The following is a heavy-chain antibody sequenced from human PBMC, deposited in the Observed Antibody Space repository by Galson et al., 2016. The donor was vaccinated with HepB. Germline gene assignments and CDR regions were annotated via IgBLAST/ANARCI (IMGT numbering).Heavy chain of an antibody. J-gene: IGHJ4*01. V-gene: IGHV4-39*01. D-gene: IGHD3-10*02. CDR1: GGSIANNNYY. CDR2: ISHGGGT. CDR3: TNYRFGTMFGL. Sequence: SETLSLTCTVSGGSIANNNYYWGWVRQSPGKGLEWIASISHGGGTDYNPSLESRVAISLDTSENQFSLKLTSVTAADTAVYYCTNYRFGTMFGLWGHGTLVTVSA.